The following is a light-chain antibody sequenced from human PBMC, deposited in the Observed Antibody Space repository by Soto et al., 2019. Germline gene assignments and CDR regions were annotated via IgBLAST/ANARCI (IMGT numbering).Light chain of an antibody. Sequence: EIVMTQSPATLSLSPGERATLSCRASQTINSNLAWYQQKPGQAPRLFIFRASSRATGIPARFSGSGSGTEFNLTISSLQSGDFAVYYCQQYNNWPRATFGGGTKVDIK. CDR2: RAS. CDR3: QQYNNWPRAT. CDR1: QTINSN. V-gene: IGKV3-15*01. J-gene: IGKJ4*01.